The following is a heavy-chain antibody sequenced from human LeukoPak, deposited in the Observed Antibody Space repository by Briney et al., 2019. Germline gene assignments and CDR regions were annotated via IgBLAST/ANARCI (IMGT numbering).Heavy chain of an antibody. CDR3: ARIIGPHGGYYYGMDV. J-gene: IGHJ6*02. Sequence: SETLSLTCAVSGGSISSDNWWSWVRQSPGKGLEWIGEIYHSGSTNYNPSLKSRVTISIDKSMNQFSLKLSSVTAADTAVYYCARIIGPHGGYYYGMDVWGQGTTVTVSS. CDR2: IYHSGST. D-gene: IGHD2/OR15-2a*01. V-gene: IGHV4-4*02. CDR1: GGSISSDNW.